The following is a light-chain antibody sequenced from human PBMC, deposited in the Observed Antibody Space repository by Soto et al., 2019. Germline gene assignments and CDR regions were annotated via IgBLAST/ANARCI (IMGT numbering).Light chain of an antibody. CDR1: SSDVGGYNY. CDR2: DVS. Sequence: QSALTQPRSVSGSPGQSVTISCTGTSSDVGGYNYVSWYQQYPGKAPKVIIYDVSKRPSGVPDRFSGSKSGNTASLSISGLQAEDEADHYCCSYAGTYTLWVFGGGTKLTVL. CDR3: CSYAGTYTLWV. J-gene: IGLJ3*02. V-gene: IGLV2-11*01.